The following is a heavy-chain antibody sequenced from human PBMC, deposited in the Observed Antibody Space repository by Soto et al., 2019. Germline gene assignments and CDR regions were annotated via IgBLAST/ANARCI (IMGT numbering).Heavy chain of an antibody. V-gene: IGHV4-39*01. CDR3: ARTANWLDP. CDR1: GGSISSTSYH. Sequence: SETLSLTCTVSGGSISSTSYHWGWIRQPPGKGLEWIGNIHYSGSAYHNPSLKSRVTISVDTSKNQVSLKLSSVTAADTAFYYCARTANWLDPWGQGTLVTVSS. CDR2: IHYSGSA. J-gene: IGHJ5*02.